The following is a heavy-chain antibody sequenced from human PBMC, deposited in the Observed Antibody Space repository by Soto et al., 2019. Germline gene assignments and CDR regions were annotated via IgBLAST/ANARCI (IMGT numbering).Heavy chain of an antibody. CDR2: ISYDGSNK. D-gene: IGHD6-13*01. CDR3: AKDRARWLSQQGFDY. V-gene: IGHV3-30*18. J-gene: IGHJ4*02. CDR1: GFTFSSYG. Sequence: QVQLVESGGGVVQPGRSLRLSCAASGFTFSSYGMHWVRQAPGKGLEWVAVISYDGSNKYYADSVKGRFTISRDNSKNTLYLQMNSLRAEDTAVYYCAKDRARWLSQQGFDYWGQGTLVTVSS.